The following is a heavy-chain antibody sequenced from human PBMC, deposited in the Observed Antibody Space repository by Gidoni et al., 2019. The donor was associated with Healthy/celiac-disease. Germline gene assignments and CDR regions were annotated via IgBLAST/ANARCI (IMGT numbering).Heavy chain of an antibody. CDR3: ARSVGPKFDY. V-gene: IGHV3-13*04. D-gene: IGHD1-26*01. CDR2: IGTAVDT. CDR1: GFTFSSYD. J-gene: IGHJ4*02. Sequence: EVQLVESGGGLVQPGGSLRRSCAASGFTFSSYDLPWVRQATGKGLEWVSSIGTAVDTYYPGPVKGRFTISRENAKNSLYLQMNSLRAGDTAVYYCARSVGPKFDYWGQGALVTVSS.